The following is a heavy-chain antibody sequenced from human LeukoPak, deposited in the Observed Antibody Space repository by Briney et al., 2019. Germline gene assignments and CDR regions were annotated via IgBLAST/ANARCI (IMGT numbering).Heavy chain of an antibody. CDR1: GFTFSSHA. CDR2: ISGSGGST. Sequence: PGGSLRLSCAASGFTFSSHAMSWVRQAPGKGLEWVSAISGSGGSTYYADSVKGRFTISRDNSKNTLYLQMNSLRAEDTAVYYCAKDIVVVPAANWGFDYWGQGTLVTVSS. J-gene: IGHJ4*02. D-gene: IGHD2-2*01. V-gene: IGHV3-23*01. CDR3: AKDIVVVPAANWGFDY.